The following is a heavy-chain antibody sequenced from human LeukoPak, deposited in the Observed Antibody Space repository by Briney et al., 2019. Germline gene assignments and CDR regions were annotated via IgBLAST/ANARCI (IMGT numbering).Heavy chain of an antibody. J-gene: IGHJ4*02. CDR2: INPSGTNT. CDR3: AREVMDNLRFDY. D-gene: IGHD1-14*01. Sequence: ASVKVSCKASGYTFTSYYMHWVRQAPGQGLEWMGLINPSGTNTNYAQKFRGRVTMTRDTSTSTVYMDLSSLRSEDTAVYYCAREVMDNLRFDYWGQGTLVTVSS. CDR1: GYTFTSYY. V-gene: IGHV1-46*01.